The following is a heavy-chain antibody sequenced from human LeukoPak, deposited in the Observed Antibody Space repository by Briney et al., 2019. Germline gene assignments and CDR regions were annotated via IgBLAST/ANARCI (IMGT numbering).Heavy chain of an antibody. Sequence: ASVKASCKASGYAFSAYYMHWVRQAPGQGLEWMGWLNPQTGDTHFAQKFQGRVTMTRDTSISTVYMELSRLRSDDTAVYYCARGRSDRLWFGESIRNSYYYMDVWGKGTTVTISS. J-gene: IGHJ6*03. D-gene: IGHD3-10*01. CDR3: ARGRSDRLWFGESIRNSYYYMDV. CDR1: GYAFSAYY. V-gene: IGHV1-2*02. CDR2: LNPQTGDT.